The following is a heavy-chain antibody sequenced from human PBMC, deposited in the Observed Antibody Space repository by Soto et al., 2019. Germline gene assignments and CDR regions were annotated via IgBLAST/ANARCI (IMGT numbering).Heavy chain of an antibody. V-gene: IGHV3-23*01. D-gene: IGHD2-2*02. J-gene: IGHJ5*02. CDR1: GFTFSSYA. CDR3: SKDHCSSTSCYRSNWLDP. Sequence: GGSLRLSCAASGFTFSSYAMSWVRQAPGKGLEWVSSISGSGGSTNYADSVKVRFTITRNNSKNTLYLQMNSLRAEDTAVYYCSKDHCSSTSCYRSNWLDPWGQGTLVTVSS. CDR2: ISGSGGST.